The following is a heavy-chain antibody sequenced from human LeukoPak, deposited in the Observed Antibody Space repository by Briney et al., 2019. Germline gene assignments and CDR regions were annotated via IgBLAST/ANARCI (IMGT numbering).Heavy chain of an antibody. D-gene: IGHD6-19*01. CDR1: GLHFSGTA. Sequence: GGSLRLSCAASGLHFSGTAMSWVRQAPGKGLEWVSAISHDGMNAYYADSVKGRFTISRDNSKNTLYLQMNSLRAEDTAVYYCAKDLTGIAVAGSPDYWGQGTLVTVSS. CDR3: AKDLTGIAVAGSPDY. J-gene: IGHJ4*02. CDR2: ISHDGMNA. V-gene: IGHV3-23*01.